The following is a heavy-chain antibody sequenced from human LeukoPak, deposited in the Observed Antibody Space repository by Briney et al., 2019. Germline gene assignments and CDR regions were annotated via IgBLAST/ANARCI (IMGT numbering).Heavy chain of an antibody. CDR2: INPSGGST. J-gene: IGHJ4*02. Sequence: ASVKVSCKASGYTFTSYYMHWVRQAPGQGLAWMGIINPSGGSTSYAQKFQGRVTMTRDTSTSTVYMELSSLRSEDTAVYYCARIPSVVPLEYCGGDCPNGGYFDYWGQGTLVTVSS. V-gene: IGHV1-46*01. D-gene: IGHD2-21*02. CDR3: ARIPSVVPLEYCGGDCPNGGYFDY. CDR1: GYTFTSYY.